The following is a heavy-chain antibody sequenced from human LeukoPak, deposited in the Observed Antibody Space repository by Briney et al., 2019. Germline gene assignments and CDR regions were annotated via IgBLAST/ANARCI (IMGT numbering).Heavy chain of an antibody. CDR1: GFTFSSYF. D-gene: IGHD3-22*01. J-gene: IGHJ4*02. CDR3: ARDSYGSSGYYYVSDY. CDR2: ISSTSSYI. V-gene: IGHV3-21*01. Sequence: GGSLRLSCAASGFTFSSYFMNWVRQAPGKGLEWVSSISSTSSYIYYADSVKGRFTISRDNAKNSLSLQMNSLRDEDTAVYYCARDSYGSSGYYYVSDYWGQGTLVTVSS.